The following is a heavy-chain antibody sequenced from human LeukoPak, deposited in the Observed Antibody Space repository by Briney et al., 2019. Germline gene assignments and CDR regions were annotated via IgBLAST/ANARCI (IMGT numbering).Heavy chain of an antibody. D-gene: IGHD6-19*01. CDR1: GFTFSSYG. CDR3: AREGIEVTGSLDY. CDR2: ISGSGGST. J-gene: IGHJ4*02. V-gene: IGHV3-23*01. Sequence: GGSLRLSCAASGFTFSSYGMSWVRQAPGKGLEWVSAISGSGGSTYYADSVKGRFTISRDNAKNSLYLQMNSLRAEDTAVYYCAREGIEVTGSLDYWGQGTLVTVSS.